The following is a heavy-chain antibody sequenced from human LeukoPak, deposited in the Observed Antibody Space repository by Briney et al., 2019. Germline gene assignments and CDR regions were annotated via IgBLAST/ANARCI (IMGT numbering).Heavy chain of an antibody. CDR3: ASAYSGSDYYGMDV. V-gene: IGHV3-72*01. CDR1: GFTLSDHY. Sequence: GGSLRLSCAASGFTLSDHYTDWVRQAPGKGLEWVGRTRNKANGRTTEYAASVKGRFTISRDDSKNSLYLQMNSLKTEDTAVYYCASAYSGSDYYGMDVWGQGTTVTASS. J-gene: IGHJ6*02. D-gene: IGHD1-26*01. CDR2: TRNKANGRTT.